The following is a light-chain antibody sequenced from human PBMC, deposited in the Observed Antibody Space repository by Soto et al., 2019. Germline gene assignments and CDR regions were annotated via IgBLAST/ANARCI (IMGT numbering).Light chain of an antibody. CDR2: KAS. V-gene: IGKV1-5*03. CDR3: QQYSTYPWT. J-gene: IGKJ1*01. CDR1: QSISSW. Sequence: DIQMTQSPSTLSASVGDRVTITCRASQSISSWLAWYQQKPGKAPKLLIYKASSLHSGVPSRFSGSGSGTEFTLTISSLQPDDFATYYCQQYSTYPWTFGQGTKVDIK.